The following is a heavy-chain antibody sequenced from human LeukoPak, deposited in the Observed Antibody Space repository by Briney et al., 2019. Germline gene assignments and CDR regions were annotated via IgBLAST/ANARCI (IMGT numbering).Heavy chain of an antibody. CDR3: ARDAPYSNYQTIDY. V-gene: IGHV1-2*02. CDR1: GYTFTGYY. CDR2: INPNSGGT. J-gene: IGHJ4*02. Sequence: ASAKVSCKASGYTFTGYYMHWVRQAPGQGLEWMGWINPNSGGTNYAQKFQGRVTMTRDTSISTAYMELSRLRSDDTAVYYCARDAPYSNYQTIDYWGQGTLVTVSS. D-gene: IGHD4-11*01.